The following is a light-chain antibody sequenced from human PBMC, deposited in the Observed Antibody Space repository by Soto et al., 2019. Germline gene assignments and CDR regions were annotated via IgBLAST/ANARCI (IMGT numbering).Light chain of an antibody. Sequence: EIVMTQSPATLSVSAGERATLSCRASQTVGSNLAWYQQKPGQAPRLLIYGASTRATGVPARFSGNGSGTEFTLTISSLQSEDLALYYCLQYDNWPPWTFGQGTKVEIK. CDR3: LQYDNWPPWT. J-gene: IGKJ1*01. V-gene: IGKV3-15*01. CDR2: GAS. CDR1: QTVGSN.